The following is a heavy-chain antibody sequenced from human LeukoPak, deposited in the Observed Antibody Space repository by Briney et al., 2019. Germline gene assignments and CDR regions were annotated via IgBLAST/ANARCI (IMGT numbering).Heavy chain of an antibody. Sequence: GGSLRLSCAASGFTFSSYAMSWVRQAPGKGLEWVSAISGSGGSTYYADSVKGRFTISRDNSKNTLYLQMNSLRAEDTAVYYCAKEEGSSSWRPEYFQHWGQGTLVTVSS. CDR3: AKEEGSSSWRPEYFQH. V-gene: IGHV3-23*01. CDR2: ISGSGGST. CDR1: GFTFSSYA. J-gene: IGHJ1*01. D-gene: IGHD6-13*01.